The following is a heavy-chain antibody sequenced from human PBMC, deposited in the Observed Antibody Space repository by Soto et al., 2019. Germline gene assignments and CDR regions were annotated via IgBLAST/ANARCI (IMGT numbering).Heavy chain of an antibody. CDR1: LDSISNSY. V-gene: IGHV4-4*07. CDR3: AKGRGFYSDNSFDP. Sequence: LSLTCSVSLDSISNSYWTWIRQPAGKGLEWIGHIYSSGNANYNPSLKSRVTMSLDTSKNQFSLSLKSVTAADTAIYYCAKGRGFYSDNSFDPWGQGTKVTVSS. CDR2: IYSSGNA. J-gene: IGHJ5*02. D-gene: IGHD3-22*01.